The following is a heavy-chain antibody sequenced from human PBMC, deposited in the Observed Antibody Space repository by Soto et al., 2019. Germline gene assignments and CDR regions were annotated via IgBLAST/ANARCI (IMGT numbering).Heavy chain of an antibody. CDR2: ISPK. J-gene: IGHJ3*01. V-gene: IGHV3-33*01. Sequence: QVQLVESGGGLVQPGTSLRLSCAVSGLSFRTYGFHWVRQPPGKGLEWVAVISPKGHSDSVEGRFTISRDNSKDTLYLQMNNLRAEDTAVYYCARDDAFGNENAFDLWGQGTMVTVSS. CDR1: GLSFRTYG. D-gene: IGHD1-1*01. CDR3: ARDDAFGNENAFDL.